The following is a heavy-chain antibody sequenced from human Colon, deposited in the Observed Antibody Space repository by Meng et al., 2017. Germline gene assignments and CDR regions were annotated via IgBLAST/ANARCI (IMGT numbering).Heavy chain of an antibody. CDR1: GENVPRSNTA. Sequence: QRQLQQSSLGLVKPSQTLSPTRATSGENVPRSNTAWNWIRQSPSGGLEWLGRTYYTSKWNNDYAVSVRSRITINADTSKSQSSLHLNSVTPEDTAVYYCARGFWKSGFDSWGQGTLVTVSS. V-gene: IGHV6-1*01. J-gene: IGHJ5*02. CDR2: TYYTSKWNN. D-gene: IGHD3-3*01. CDR3: ARGFWKSGFDS.